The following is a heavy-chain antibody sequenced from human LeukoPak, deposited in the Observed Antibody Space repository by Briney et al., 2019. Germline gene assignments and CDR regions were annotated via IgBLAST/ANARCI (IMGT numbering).Heavy chain of an antibody. V-gene: IGHV3-74*01. CDR3: ARPYDFWTGLLDY. J-gene: IGHJ4*02. Sequence: PGGSLRLSCAASGFTFSGDWMHWVRPAPGKGLVWVSRINSDGSSTSYADSVKGRFTISRDNAKKTLYLQMNSLRAEDTAVYYCARPYDFWTGLLDYWGQGTLVTVSS. CDR1: GFTFSGDW. D-gene: IGHD3-3*01. CDR2: INSDGSST.